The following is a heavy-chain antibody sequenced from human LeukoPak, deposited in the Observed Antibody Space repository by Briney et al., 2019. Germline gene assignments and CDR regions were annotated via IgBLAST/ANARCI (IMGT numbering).Heavy chain of an antibody. V-gene: IGHV4-38-2*01. CDR2: MSHNRGT. CDR1: GHSISTGYY. Sequence: SETLSLTCAVSGHSISTGYYWGWIRQPLGKGLEWIGSMSHNRGTYYNPSLKSRVTISMDTSKNQISLRLTSVTAADTAVYYCASYYASGVSAYNYYGMDVWGKGTTVTVSS. D-gene: IGHD3-10*01. J-gene: IGHJ6*04. CDR3: ASYYASGVSAYNYYGMDV.